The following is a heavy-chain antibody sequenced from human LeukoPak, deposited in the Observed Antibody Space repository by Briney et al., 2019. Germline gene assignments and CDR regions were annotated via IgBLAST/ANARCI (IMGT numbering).Heavy chain of an antibody. CDR1: GFTFTSSA. V-gene: IGHV1-58*02. CDR2: IVVGSGNT. J-gene: IGHJ4*02. CDR3: AAGKWELDSSDY. D-gene: IGHD1-26*01. Sequence: ASVKVSCKASGFTFTSSAMQWVRQARGQRLEWIGWIVVGSGNTNYAQKFQERVTITRDMSTSTAYMELSSLRSEDTAVYYCAAGKWELDSSDYWGQGTLVTVSS.